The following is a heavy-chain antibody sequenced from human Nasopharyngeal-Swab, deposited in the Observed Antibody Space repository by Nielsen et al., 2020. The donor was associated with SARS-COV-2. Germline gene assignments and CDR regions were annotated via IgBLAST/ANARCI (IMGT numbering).Heavy chain of an antibody. CDR2: ISYDGSNK. D-gene: IGHD3-3*01. V-gene: IGHV3-30*18. CDR3: ANSDFWSGYYKPHYYYYGMDV. Sequence: VRQMPGKGLEWVAVISYDGSNKYYTDSVKGRFTISRDNSKNTLYLQMSSLRAEDTAVYYCANSDFWSGYYKPHYYYYGMDVWGQGTTVTVSS. J-gene: IGHJ6*02.